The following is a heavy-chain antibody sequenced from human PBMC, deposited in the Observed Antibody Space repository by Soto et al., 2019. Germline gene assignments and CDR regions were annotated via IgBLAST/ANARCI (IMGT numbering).Heavy chain of an antibody. CDR1: GDSMSGFY. D-gene: IGHD3-10*01. V-gene: IGHV4-59*01. CDR2: INYVGRTS. CDR3: ARFRRNYFDY. Sequence: LSLTCTVSGDSMSGFYWSWIRQTPGKGLEWIGYINYVGRTSYYSPSLQSRVTISLDSSKNQFSLILSSVTAADTAVFFCARFRRNYFDYWGQGTQVTVSS. J-gene: IGHJ4*02.